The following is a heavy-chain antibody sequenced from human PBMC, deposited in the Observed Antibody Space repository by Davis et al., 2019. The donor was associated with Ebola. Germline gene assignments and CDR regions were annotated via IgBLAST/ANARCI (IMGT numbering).Heavy chain of an antibody. D-gene: IGHD4-23*01. CDR1: GGTFSSYA. CDR3: ARDDKGGRWSWFDP. Sequence: AASVKVSCKASGGTFSSYAISWVRQAPGQGLEWMGRIIPILGIANYAQKFQGRVTITADKSTSTAYMELSSLRSDDTAVYYCARDDKGGRWSWFDPWGQGTLVTVSS. V-gene: IGHV1-69*04. J-gene: IGHJ5*02. CDR2: IIPILGIA.